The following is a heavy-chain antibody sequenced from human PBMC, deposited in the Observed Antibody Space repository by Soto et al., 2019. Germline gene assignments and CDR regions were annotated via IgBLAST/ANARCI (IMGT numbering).Heavy chain of an antibody. V-gene: IGHV4-30-4*01. Sequence: TLSLTCTVSGGSISSGDYYWSWIRQPPGKGLEWIGYIYYSGSTYYNPSLKSRVTISVDTSKSQFSLKLSSVTAADTAVYYCARASYGYDWFDPWGQGTLVTVSS. CDR2: IYYSGST. J-gene: IGHJ5*02. D-gene: IGHD5-18*01. CDR3: ARASYGYDWFDP. CDR1: GGSISSGDYY.